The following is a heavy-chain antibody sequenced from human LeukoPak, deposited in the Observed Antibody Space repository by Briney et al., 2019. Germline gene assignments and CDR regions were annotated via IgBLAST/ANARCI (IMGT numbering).Heavy chain of an antibody. Sequence: SETLSLTCTVSGGSITGYYWNWIRQPPGKGLEWIGYIYYSGSTNYNPSLKSRVTLSVDTSETQFSLKLNSVTAADTAVYYCARQGGVATTFDYWGQGTLVTVSS. J-gene: IGHJ4*02. CDR3: ARQGGVATTFDY. D-gene: IGHD5-12*01. CDR2: IYYSGST. V-gene: IGHV4-59*08. CDR1: GGSITGYY.